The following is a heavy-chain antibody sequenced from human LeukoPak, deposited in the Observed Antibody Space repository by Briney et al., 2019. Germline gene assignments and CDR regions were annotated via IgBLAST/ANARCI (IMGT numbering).Heavy chain of an antibody. V-gene: IGHV1-46*01. CDR3: AREGLRFLEWLLSNYYYYYGMDV. CDR1: GYTFTSYY. J-gene: IGHJ6*02. Sequence: EASVKVSCKASGYTFTSYYMHWVRQAPGQGLEWMGIINPSGGSTSYAQKFQGRVTMTRNTSISTAYMELSSLRSEDTAVYYCAREGLRFLEWLLSNYYYYYGMDVWGQGTTVTVSS. D-gene: IGHD3-3*01. CDR2: INPSGGST.